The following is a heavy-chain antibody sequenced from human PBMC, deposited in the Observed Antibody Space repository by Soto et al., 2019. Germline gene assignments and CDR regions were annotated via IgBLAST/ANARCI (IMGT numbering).Heavy chain of an antibody. V-gene: IGHV4-30-4*01. CDR3: ARGDTATVTPFDY. J-gene: IGHJ4*02. CDR1: GGSISSGDYY. CDR2: IYYSGST. D-gene: IGHD5-18*01. Sequence: SETLSLTCTVSGGSISSGDYYWSWIRQPPGKGLEWIGYIYYSGSTYHNPSLKSRATISVDTSKNQFSLKLSSVTAADTAVYYCARGDTATVTPFDYWGQGTL.